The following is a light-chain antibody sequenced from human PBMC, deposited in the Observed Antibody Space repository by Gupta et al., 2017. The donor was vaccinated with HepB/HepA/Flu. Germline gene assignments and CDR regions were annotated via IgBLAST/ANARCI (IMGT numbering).Light chain of an antibody. CDR1: QRVTSNY. CDR3: QQDGFSPKT. J-gene: IGKJ1*01. CDR2: GAS. V-gene: IGKV3-20*01. Sequence: EIVLTQSPGTLSLSPGERATLSCRASQRVTSNYLAWYQQKPGQAPRLLIYGASSRATGIPDRISGSGSGTDFTLTISRLEPEDFAVYYCQQDGFSPKTFGQGTKVEI.